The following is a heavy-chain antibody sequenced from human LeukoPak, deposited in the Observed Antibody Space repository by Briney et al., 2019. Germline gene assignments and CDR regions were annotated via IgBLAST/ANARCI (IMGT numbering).Heavy chain of an antibody. V-gene: IGHV4-59*08. D-gene: IGHD5-24*01. CDR1: GGSIGSYY. CDR2: IYYSGST. CDR3: ARHRDGYHFDY. Sequence: PSETLSLTCTVSGGSIGSYYWSWIRQPPGKGLEWIGYIYYSGSTNYSPSLKSRVTISVDTSKNQFSLKLSSVTAADTAVYYCARHRDGYHFDYWGQGTLVTVSS. J-gene: IGHJ4*02.